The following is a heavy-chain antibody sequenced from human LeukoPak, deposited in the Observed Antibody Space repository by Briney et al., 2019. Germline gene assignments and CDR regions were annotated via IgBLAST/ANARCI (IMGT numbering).Heavy chain of an antibody. D-gene: IGHD6-19*01. CDR2: IYYTGST. CDR1: GGSISSYY. CDR3: ASHSVAGSHQFDP. J-gene: IGHJ5*02. V-gene: IGHV4-59*01. Sequence: SETLFLTCTVSGGSISSYYWSWIRQPPGKGLDGIGYIYYTGSTNYNPSLKSRVTISVDTSKNQFSLKLSSVTAAATAVYYCASHSVAGSHQFDPWGQGTLVTVSS.